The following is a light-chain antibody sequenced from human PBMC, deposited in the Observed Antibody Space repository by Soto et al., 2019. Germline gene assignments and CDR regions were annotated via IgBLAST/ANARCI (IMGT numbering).Light chain of an antibody. CDR3: SSYASSSSPYVV. Sequence: QSALTQPASVSGSPGQSITISCTGTSSDVGGYNYVSWYQQHPGMAPKLMIYAVSNRPSGVSNRFSGSKSGNTASLTISGVQAEDEAHYYCSSYASSSSPYVVFGGGTKLTVL. CDR2: AVS. V-gene: IGLV2-14*01. J-gene: IGLJ2*01. CDR1: SSDVGGYNY.